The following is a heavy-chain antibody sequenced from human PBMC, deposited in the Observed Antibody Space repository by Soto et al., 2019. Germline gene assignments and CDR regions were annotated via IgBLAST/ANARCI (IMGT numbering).Heavy chain of an antibody. J-gene: IGHJ4*02. CDR1: GFTFSSYW. CDR2: INSDGSST. Sequence: EAQLVESGGGLVQPGGSLRLSCAASGFTFSSYWMHWVRQAPGKGLVWVSRINSDGSSTSYADSVKGRFTISRDNAKNTVYLQMNSLRAEDTAVYYCAVAVAGPTAIGYWGQGTLVTVSS. D-gene: IGHD6-19*01. CDR3: AVAVAGPTAIGY. V-gene: IGHV3-74*01.